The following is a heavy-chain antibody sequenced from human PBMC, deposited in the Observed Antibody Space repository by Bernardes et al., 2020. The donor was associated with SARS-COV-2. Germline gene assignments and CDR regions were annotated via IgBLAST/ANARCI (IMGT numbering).Heavy chain of an antibody. V-gene: IGHV3-23*01. D-gene: IGHD1-26*01. CDR2: IIENVVDT. Sequence: GGSLRLSCAASGFSFWTYAMSCVRQAPGKGLVWASGIIENVVDTYYADPVKGRFTISSDNSKNMVFLQMNSLRHEDTALYYCAKDYAILQVTPMGATQFDHWGQGILVTVSA. CDR3: AKDYAILQVTPMGATQFDH. J-gene: IGHJ4*02. CDR1: GFSFWTYA.